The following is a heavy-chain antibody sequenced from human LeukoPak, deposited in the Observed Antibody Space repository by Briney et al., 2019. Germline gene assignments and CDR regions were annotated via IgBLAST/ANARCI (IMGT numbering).Heavy chain of an antibody. Sequence: PGGSQRLSCAASGFTFSSYAMIWVRQAPRKGLEWVSSINNVGSSIFYADSVKGRFTVSRDNTKNSLYLQMNSLRAEDTAVYYCARRFCSTTSCQAFESWGQGTLVTVSA. D-gene: IGHD2-2*01. CDR1: GFTFSSYA. CDR2: INNVGSSI. CDR3: ARRFCSTTSCQAFES. J-gene: IGHJ4*02. V-gene: IGHV3-21*01.